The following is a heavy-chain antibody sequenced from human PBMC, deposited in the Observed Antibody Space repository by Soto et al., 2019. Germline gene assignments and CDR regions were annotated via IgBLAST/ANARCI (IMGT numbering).Heavy chain of an antibody. J-gene: IGHJ3*02. V-gene: IGHV4-31*03. CDR1: GGSISTGGYY. Sequence: QVQLQESGPGLVKPSQTLSLTRTVSGGSISTGGYYWSWIRQHPGRGLEWIGYIYHSGMTFSNPSLQSRVAISIDTSENQFSLKLSSVTAADTAVYYCATVRWELHDAFDIWGHGTMVSVSS. CDR2: IYHSGMT. CDR3: ATVRWELHDAFDI. D-gene: IGHD4-17*01.